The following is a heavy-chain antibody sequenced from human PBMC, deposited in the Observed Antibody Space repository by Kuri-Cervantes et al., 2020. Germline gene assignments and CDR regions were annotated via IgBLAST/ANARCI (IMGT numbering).Heavy chain of an antibody. J-gene: IGHJ4*02. CDR3: ARGATRCSGGSCFILFY. Sequence: GGSLRLSCAASGFTFGSYSMNWVRQAPGKGLEWVSSISSSSSYIYYADSVKGRFTISRDNAKNSLYLQMNSLRAEDTAVYYCARGATRCSGGSCFILFYWGQGTLVTVSS. CDR2: ISSSSSYI. D-gene: IGHD2-15*01. V-gene: IGHV3-21*01. CDR1: GFTFGSYS.